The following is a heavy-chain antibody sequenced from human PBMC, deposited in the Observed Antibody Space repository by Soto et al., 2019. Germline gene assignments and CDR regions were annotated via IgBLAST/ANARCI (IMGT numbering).Heavy chain of an antibody. V-gene: IGHV4-59*01. J-gene: IGHJ6*02. CDR2: IYYSGST. D-gene: IGHD2-2*01. CDR1: GGSISSYY. Sequence: SETLSLTCTVSGGSISSYYWSWIRQPPGKGLEWIGYIYYSGSTNYNPSLKSRVTISLDTSKNQFSLKLSSVTAADTAVYYCARGYCSSTSCYYYPYYYYGMDVWGQGTTVTVS. CDR3: ARGYCSSTSCYYYPYYYYGMDV.